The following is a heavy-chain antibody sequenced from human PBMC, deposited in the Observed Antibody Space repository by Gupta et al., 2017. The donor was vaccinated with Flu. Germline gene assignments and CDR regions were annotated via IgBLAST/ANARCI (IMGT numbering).Heavy chain of an antibody. CDR3: AKDTETLDH. CDR2: ISFDGGIE. J-gene: IGHJ4*02. V-gene: IGHV3-30*18. CDR1: GFTFNRNG. Sequence: SCAASGFTFNRNGMHWVRQAPGKGLEWVAVISFDGGIEYYADSVKGRFTISRDNSKNTLYLHMNSLRAEDTAVYYCAKDTETLDHWGQGTLVTVSS.